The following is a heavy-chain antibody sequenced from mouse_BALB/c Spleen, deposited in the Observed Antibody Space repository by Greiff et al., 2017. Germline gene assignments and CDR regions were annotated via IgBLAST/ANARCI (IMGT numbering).Heavy chain of an antibody. V-gene: IGHV5-17*02. D-gene: IGHD2-3*01. Sequence: EVQLVESGGGLVQPGGSRKLSCAASGFTFSSFGMHWVRQAPEKGLEWVAYISSGSSTIYYADTVKGRFTISRDNPKNTLFLQMTSLRSEDTAIYYCARWLLYAMDYWGQGTSVTVSS. CDR3: ARWLLYAMDY. J-gene: IGHJ4*01. CDR2: ISSGSSTI. CDR1: GFTFSSFG.